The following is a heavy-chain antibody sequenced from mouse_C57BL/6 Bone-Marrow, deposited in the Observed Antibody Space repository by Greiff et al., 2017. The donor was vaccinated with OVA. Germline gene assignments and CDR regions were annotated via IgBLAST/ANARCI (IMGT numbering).Heavy chain of an antibody. CDR1: GFTFSDYY. Sequence: EVKLMESEGGLVQPGSSMKLSCTTSGFTFSDYYMAWVRQVPEKGLEWVANINYDGSSTYYLDSLKSRFIISRDNAKNILYLQMSSLKSEDTATYYCARDQGYGSSYWYFDVWRTGTTVTVSS. V-gene: IGHV5-16*01. D-gene: IGHD1-1*01. J-gene: IGHJ1*03. CDR2: INYDGSST. CDR3: ARDQGYGSSYWYFDV.